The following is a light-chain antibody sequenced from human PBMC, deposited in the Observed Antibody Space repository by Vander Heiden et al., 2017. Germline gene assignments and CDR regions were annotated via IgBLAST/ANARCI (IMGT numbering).Light chain of an antibody. CDR1: QSISSY. Sequence: DIQMTQSPSSLSASVGDRVTITCRASQSISSYLNWYQQKPGKAPKLLIYAASRGQSGVPSRFSRSGSGTDFTLASSRRQPEDFATYYWQQSYSTIAFGQGTRLEIK. V-gene: IGKV1-39*01. CDR3: QQSYSTIA. J-gene: IGKJ5*01. CDR2: AAS.